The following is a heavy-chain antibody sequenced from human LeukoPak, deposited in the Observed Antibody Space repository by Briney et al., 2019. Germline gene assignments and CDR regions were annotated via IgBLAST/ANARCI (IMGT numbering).Heavy chain of an antibody. D-gene: IGHD5-12*01. J-gene: IGHJ4*02. CDR3: ARGGVATIITHDY. CDR1: GYTFTSYA. CDR2: INAGNGNT. V-gene: IGHV1-3*01. Sequence: ASVKVSCKASGYTFTSYAMHWVRQAPGQRLEWMGWINAGNGNTKYSQKFQGRVTITRDTSASTAYMELSSLRSEDSAVYYCARGGVATIITHDYWGQGTLVTVSS.